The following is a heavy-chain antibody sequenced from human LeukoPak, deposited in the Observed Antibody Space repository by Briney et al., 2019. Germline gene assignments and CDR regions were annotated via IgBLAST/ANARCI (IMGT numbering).Heavy chain of an antibody. CDR1: GFTFGGSA. CDR3: TRRVAAAAPFDY. CDR2: IRSKANSYAT. J-gene: IGHJ4*02. Sequence: GGSLRLSCAASGFTFGGSAMHWVRQASGKGLEWVGRIRSKANSYATAYAASVKGRFTISRDDSKNTAYLQMNSLKTEDTAVYYCTRRVAAAAPFDYWGQGTLVTVSS. D-gene: IGHD6-13*01. V-gene: IGHV3-73*01.